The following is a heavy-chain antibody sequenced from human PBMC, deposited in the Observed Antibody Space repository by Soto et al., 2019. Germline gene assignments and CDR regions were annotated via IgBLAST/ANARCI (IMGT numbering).Heavy chain of an antibody. J-gene: IGHJ3*02. CDR1: GFTFSSYS. Sequence: GGSLRLCCADSGFTFSSYSMNWVRQAPGKGLEWVSYISSSGSTIYYADSVKGRFTISRDNAKNSLYLQMNSLRAEDTAVYYCARGSSSWYLDAFDIWGQGTMVTVSS. V-gene: IGHV3-48*04. CDR2: ISSSGSTI. CDR3: ARGSSSWYLDAFDI. D-gene: IGHD6-13*01.